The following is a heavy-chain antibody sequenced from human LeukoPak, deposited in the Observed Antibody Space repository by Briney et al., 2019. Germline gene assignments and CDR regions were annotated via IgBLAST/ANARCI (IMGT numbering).Heavy chain of an antibody. CDR1: GGSISSSSYY. Sequence: SETLSLTCTVSGGSISSSSYYWGWIRQPPGKGLEWIGSIYYSGSTYYNPSLKSRVTISVDTSKNQFSLKLSSVTAADTAVYYCARERYYYGSGSPRGFDPWGQGTLVTVSS. D-gene: IGHD3-10*01. V-gene: IGHV4-39*07. J-gene: IGHJ5*02. CDR3: ARERYYYGSGSPRGFDP. CDR2: IYYSGST.